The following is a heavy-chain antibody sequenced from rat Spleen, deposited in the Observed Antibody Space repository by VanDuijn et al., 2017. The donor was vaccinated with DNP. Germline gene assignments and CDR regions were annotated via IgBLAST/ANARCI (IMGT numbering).Heavy chain of an antibody. CDR3: ARQGGPGYNFDY. V-gene: IGHV5-7*01. J-gene: IGHJ2*01. Sequence: EVRLVESGGGLEQPGKSMKLSCSASGFTFSRYDMAWVRQAPKKGLEWVATISFDGSATYYRDTVKGRFTISRDNAKSILYLQRDRLRSEDTATYYCARQGGPGYNFDYWGQGVMVTVSS. D-gene: IGHD1-4*01. CDR1: GFTFSRYD. CDR2: ISFDGSAT.